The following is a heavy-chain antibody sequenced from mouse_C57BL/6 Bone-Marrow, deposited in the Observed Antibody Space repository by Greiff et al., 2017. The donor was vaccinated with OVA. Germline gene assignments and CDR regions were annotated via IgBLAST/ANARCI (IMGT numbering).Heavy chain of an antibody. CDR2: ISDGGSYT. V-gene: IGHV5-4*01. Sequence: EVHLVESGGGLVKPGGSLKLSCAASGFTFSSYAMSWVRQTPEKRLEWVATISDGGSYTYYPDNVKGRFTISRDNAKNNLYLQMSHLKSEDTAMYYCARDRRLPLPFAYWGQGTLVTVSA. CDR1: GFTFSSYA. J-gene: IGHJ3*01. D-gene: IGHD1-2*01. CDR3: ARDRRLPLPFAY.